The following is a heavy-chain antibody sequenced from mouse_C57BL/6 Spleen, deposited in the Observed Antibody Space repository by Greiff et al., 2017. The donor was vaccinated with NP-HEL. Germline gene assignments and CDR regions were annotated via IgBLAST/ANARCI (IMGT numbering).Heavy chain of an antibody. V-gene: IGHV1-55*01. CDR2: IYPGSGST. CDR1: GYTFTSYW. D-gene: IGHD1-1*01. J-gene: IGHJ2*01. Sequence: QVHVKQPGAELVKPGASVKMSCKASGYTFTSYWITWVKQRPGQGLEWIGDIYPGSGSTNYNEKFKSKATLTVDTSSSTAYMQLSSLTSEDSAVYYCARSGYYGSRVFDYWGQGTTLTVSS. CDR3: ARSGYYGSRVFDY.